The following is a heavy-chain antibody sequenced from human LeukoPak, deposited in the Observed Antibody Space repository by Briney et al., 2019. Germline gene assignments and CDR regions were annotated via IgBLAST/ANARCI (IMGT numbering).Heavy chain of an antibody. Sequence: SETLSLTCTVSGGSISSYYWSWIRQPPGKGLEWIGYIYYSGSTNYNPSLKSRVTISVDTSKNQFSLKLSSVIAADTAVYYCARARYYYDSSGYYYGTPGWYFDLWGRGTLVTVSS. D-gene: IGHD3-22*01. CDR3: ARARYYYDSSGYYYGTPGWYFDL. CDR2: IYYSGST. V-gene: IGHV4-59*01. CDR1: GGSISSYY. J-gene: IGHJ2*01.